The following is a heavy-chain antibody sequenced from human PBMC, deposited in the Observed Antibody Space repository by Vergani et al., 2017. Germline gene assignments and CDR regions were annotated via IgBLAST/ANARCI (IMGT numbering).Heavy chain of an antibody. Sequence: DVHLAESGGGFFQPGGSLRLSCSASGFSFNSYWMHWVRQVPGKGLLWVSRIKSDGSINAYADSVKGRFTISRDNAQNTLYLQRNSLRVEDTCVYYCARARCIETCYMSNWLDSWGQGTLVTVSS. CDR2: IKSDGSIN. CDR3: ARARCIETCYMSNWLDS. D-gene: IGHD3-9*01. J-gene: IGHJ5*01. V-gene: IGHV3-74*03. CDR1: GFSFNSYW.